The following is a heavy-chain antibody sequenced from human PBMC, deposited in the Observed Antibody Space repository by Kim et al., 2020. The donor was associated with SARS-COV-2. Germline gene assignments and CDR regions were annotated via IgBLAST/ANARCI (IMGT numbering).Heavy chain of an antibody. V-gene: IGHV3-21*01. CDR1: GFTFSSYS. CDR3: ARDRVKHYYYYYGMDV. J-gene: IGHJ6*02. Sequence: GGSLRLSCAASGFTFSSYSMNWVRQAPGKGLEWVSSISSSSSYIYYADSVKGRFTISRDNAKNSLYLQMNSLRAEDTAVYYCARDRVKHYYYYYGMDVWGQGTTVTVSS. CDR2: ISSSSSYI. D-gene: IGHD3-10*01.